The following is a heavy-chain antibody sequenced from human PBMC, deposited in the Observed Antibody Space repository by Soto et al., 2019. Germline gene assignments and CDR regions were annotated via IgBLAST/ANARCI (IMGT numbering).Heavy chain of an antibody. D-gene: IGHD2-21*02. CDR1: GYSFSNYW. J-gene: IGHJ4*02. CDR2: IYPGDSET. Sequence: PGESLKISCKGSGYSFSNYWIVWVRQMSGKGLEWMGIIYPGDSETKYSPSFQGQVIISADKSISTAYLQWSSLKASDTAMYYCARFCGGDCYSGAFDYWGQGALVTVSS. CDR3: ARFCGGDCYSGAFDY. V-gene: IGHV5-51*01.